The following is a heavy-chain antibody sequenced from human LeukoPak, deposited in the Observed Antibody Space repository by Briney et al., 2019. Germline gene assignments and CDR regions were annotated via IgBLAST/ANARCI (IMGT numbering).Heavy chain of an antibody. CDR2: IYPGDSDT. CDR3: ARTFTAARFEP. V-gene: IGHV5-51*01. J-gene: IGHJ5*02. D-gene: IGHD3-16*01. CDR1: GYGFSNYW. Sequence: GESLKISCKASGYGFSNYWIGWVRQMPGKGLEWMGIIYPGDSDTRYSPSFQGQVTISADKSTTTAYLQWNSLKASDTALYYCARTFTAARFEPWGQGTLVTVPS.